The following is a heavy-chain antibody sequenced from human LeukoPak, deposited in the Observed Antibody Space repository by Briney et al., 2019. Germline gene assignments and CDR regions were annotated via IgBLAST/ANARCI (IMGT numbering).Heavy chain of an antibody. CDR3: ARGDSGWYLGLGFDY. Sequence: SETLSLTCTVSGFSISSGFYWGWIRQPPGKGLEWIGSIYSSGSTYYNPSLKSRVTISVDTSKNQVSLKLRSVTAADTAVYYCARGDSGWYLGLGFDYWGQGTLVTVSS. D-gene: IGHD6-19*01. V-gene: IGHV4-38-2*02. CDR1: GFSISSGFY. CDR2: IYSSGST. J-gene: IGHJ4*02.